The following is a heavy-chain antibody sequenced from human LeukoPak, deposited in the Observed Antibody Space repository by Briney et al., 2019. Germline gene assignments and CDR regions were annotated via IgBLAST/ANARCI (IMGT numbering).Heavy chain of an antibody. J-gene: IGHJ4*02. CDR1: GFTFDRHW. D-gene: IGHD3-16*02. CDR3: ARGGFIVGANQYFQW. Sequence: PGGSLRLSCVASGFTFDRHWMHWVRQAPGKGLVWVSRIDTDGSDRGYAESVKGRFTIPRDNTKNTLYLQMDSLRVEDTAVYYCARGGFIVGANQYFQWWGQGTRVIVSS. V-gene: IGHV3-74*01. CDR2: IDTDGSDR.